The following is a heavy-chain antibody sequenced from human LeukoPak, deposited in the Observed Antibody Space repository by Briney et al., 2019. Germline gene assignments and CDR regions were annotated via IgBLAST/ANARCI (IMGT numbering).Heavy chain of an antibody. V-gene: IGHV3-30*18. CDR1: GFTLSRFG. CDR3: AKWGITLTL. J-gene: IGHJ4*02. D-gene: IGHD3-16*01. Sequence: PGGSLTLSCAVSGFTLSRFGMHWARQAPGKGLEWLAVIPHDGGSEYYADSVKGRFTISRDNSKSTLFLQMNSLTVDDTAVYCCAKWGITLTLWGQGTLVTVSS. CDR2: IPHDGGSE.